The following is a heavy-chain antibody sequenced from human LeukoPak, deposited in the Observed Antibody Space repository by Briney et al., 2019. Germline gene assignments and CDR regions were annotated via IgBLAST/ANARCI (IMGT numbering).Heavy chain of an antibody. J-gene: IGHJ3*02. CDR3: ARSAIDAFDI. CDR1: GGSISRSSYY. Sequence: SETLSLTCTVSGGSISRSSYYWGWIRQTPGKGPEWIGSIYYGGSTYYNPSLKSRVTISVDTSKNQFSLKLSSVTAADTAVYYCARSAIDAFDIWGQGTMVTVSS. V-gene: IGHV4-39*01. CDR2: IYYGGST. D-gene: IGHD6-25*01.